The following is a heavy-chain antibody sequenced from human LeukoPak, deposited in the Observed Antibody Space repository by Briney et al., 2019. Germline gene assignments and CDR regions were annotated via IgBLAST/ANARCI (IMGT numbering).Heavy chain of an antibody. V-gene: IGHV1-2*02. CDR3: ARERFLGERYYYYMDV. CDR1: GYTFTGYY. CDR2: INPNSGGT. J-gene: IGHJ6*03. Sequence: EASVKVSCKASGYTFTGYYMHWVRQAPGQGLEWMGWINPNSGGTNYAQKFQGRVTMTRDTSISTAYMELSRLRSDDTAVYYCARERFLGERYYYYMDVWGKGTTVTVSS. D-gene: IGHD3-3*01.